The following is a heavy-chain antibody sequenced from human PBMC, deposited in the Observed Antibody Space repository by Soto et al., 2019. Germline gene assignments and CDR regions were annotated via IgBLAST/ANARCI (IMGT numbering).Heavy chain of an antibody. CDR3: ARPATVTDDAFDI. J-gene: IGHJ3*02. D-gene: IGHD4-17*01. V-gene: IGHV4-39*01. Sequence: SETLSLTCTVSGGSISSSSYYWGWIRQPPGKGLEWIGSIYYSGSTYYNPSLKSRVTISVDTSKNQFSLKLSSVTAADTAVYYCARPATVTDDAFDIWGQGTMVTVSS. CDR1: GGSISSSSYY. CDR2: IYYSGST.